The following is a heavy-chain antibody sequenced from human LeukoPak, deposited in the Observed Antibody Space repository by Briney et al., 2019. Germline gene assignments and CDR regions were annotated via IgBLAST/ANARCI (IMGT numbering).Heavy chain of an antibody. CDR2: IIPMFGTT. CDR3: ATTSMYGDYVAFAFAH. J-gene: IGHJ4*02. D-gene: IGHD4-17*01. Sequence: GASVKVSCKASGGTLSNYALSWVRQAPGQGLEWMGGIIPMFGTTKYAQEFQGRVTITTDESTRTAYMELSSPRSEDTAVFYCATTSMYGDYVAFAFAHWGQGTLVTVSS. V-gene: IGHV1-69*05. CDR1: GGTLSNYA.